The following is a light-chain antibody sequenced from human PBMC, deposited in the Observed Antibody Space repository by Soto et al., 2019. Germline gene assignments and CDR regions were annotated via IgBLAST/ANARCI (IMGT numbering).Light chain of an antibody. CDR1: TTDVGGYDL. CDR2: EVT. Sequence: QSALTQPPSASGSPGQSVTISCTGTTTDVGGYDLVSWYQQHPGKAPKVIIYEVTKRPSGVPDRFFGSKSGSTASLTVSGLQAEDEAFYSCCSYTVGDTVVFGGGTKLTVL. J-gene: IGLJ2*01. CDR3: CSYTVGDTVV. V-gene: IGLV2-8*01.